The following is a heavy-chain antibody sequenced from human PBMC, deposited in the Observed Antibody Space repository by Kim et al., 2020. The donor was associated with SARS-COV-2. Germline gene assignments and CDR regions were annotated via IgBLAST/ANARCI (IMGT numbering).Heavy chain of an antibody. Sequence: VKGRFTISRDNAKNSLYLQMNSLRDEDTAVYYCASPFSYCGGDCYHAFDIWGQGTMVTVSS. J-gene: IGHJ3*02. V-gene: IGHV3-48*02. CDR3: ASPFSYCGGDCYHAFDI. D-gene: IGHD2-21*02.